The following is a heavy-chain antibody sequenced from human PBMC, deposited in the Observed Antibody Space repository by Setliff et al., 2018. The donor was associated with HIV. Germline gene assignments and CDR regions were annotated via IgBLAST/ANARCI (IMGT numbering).Heavy chain of an antibody. CDR3: GLWTGYRGYYYYMDV. Sequence: PSETLSLTCAVSGGSMSSFSFYWGWIRQPPGKGLEWIGGLHFSGNTYYNPSLKSRVTMSVDTSKRQFTLNLSSMSAADTAAYYCGLWTGYRGYYYYMDVWGKGTTVTVSS. CDR2: LHFSGNT. D-gene: IGHD3-3*01. CDR1: GGSMSSFSFY. J-gene: IGHJ6*03. V-gene: IGHV4-39*01.